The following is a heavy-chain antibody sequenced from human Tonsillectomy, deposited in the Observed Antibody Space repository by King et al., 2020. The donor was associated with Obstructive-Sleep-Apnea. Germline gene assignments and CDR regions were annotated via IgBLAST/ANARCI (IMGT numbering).Heavy chain of an antibody. CDR3: TRESSGSYGDVFDI. V-gene: IGHV4-4*07. CDR1: GGSIRSYY. D-gene: IGHD1-26*01. J-gene: IGHJ3*02. CDR2: IYTSGST. Sequence: VQLQESGPGLVKPSETLSLTCTVSGGSIRSYYCSWIRQPAGKGLEWIGRIYTSGSTNYNPSLRSRVTMSVDTSKNQFSLKLSSVTAADTAVYYCTRESSGSYGDVFDIWGQGTVVTVSS.